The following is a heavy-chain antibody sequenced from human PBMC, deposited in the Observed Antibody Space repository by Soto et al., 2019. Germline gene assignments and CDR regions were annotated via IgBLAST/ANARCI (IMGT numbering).Heavy chain of an antibody. CDR1: GGSFSGYY. Sequence: QVQLQQWGAGLLKPSETLSLTCAVYGGSFSGYYWSWIRQPPGKGLEWIGEINHSGSTNYNPSLKSRVPISVDTSKNPCSLKLSSVTAADTAVYYCARVGNSNSKTRFDYWGQGTLVTVSS. D-gene: IGHD4-4*01. CDR2: INHSGST. J-gene: IGHJ4*02. CDR3: ARVGNSNSKTRFDY. V-gene: IGHV4-34*01.